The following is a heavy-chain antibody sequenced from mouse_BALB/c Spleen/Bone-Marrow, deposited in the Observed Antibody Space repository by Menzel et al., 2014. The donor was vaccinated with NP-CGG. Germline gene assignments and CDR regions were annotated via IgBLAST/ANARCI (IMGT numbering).Heavy chain of an antibody. V-gene: IGHV1S81*02. D-gene: IGHD2-13*01. CDR3: TREGDSPFAY. CDR2: INPSNGGT. CDR1: GYTFTSYY. Sequence: VQLHQSGAELVKPGASVKLSCKASGYTFTSYYMYWVKQRPGQGLEWIGEINPSNGGTNFNEKFKSKATLTVDKSSSTAYMQLSSLTSEYSAVYYCTREGDSPFAYWGQGTLVTVSA. J-gene: IGHJ3*01.